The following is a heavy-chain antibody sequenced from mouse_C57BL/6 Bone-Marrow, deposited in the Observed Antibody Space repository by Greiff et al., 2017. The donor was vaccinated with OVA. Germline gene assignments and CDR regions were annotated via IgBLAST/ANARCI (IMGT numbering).Heavy chain of an antibody. D-gene: IGHD4-1*01. Sequence: EVMLVESGGGLVKPGGSLKLSCAASGFTFSSYAMSWVRQTPEKRLEWVATISDGGSYTYYPDNVKGRFTISRDDAKNNLYLQMSHLKSEDTAMYYCAREKTGTFDYWGQGTTLTVSS. CDR3: AREKTGTFDY. V-gene: IGHV5-4*01. CDR2: ISDGGSYT. J-gene: IGHJ2*01. CDR1: GFTFSSYA.